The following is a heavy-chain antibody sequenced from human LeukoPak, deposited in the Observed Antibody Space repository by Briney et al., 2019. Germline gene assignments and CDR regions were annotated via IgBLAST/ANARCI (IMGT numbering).Heavy chain of an antibody. V-gene: IGHV3-53*05. CDR1: GFTVSTNY. CDR2: IYSDGTT. J-gene: IGHJ3*02. CDR3: ASVKEISHYPGAFDI. D-gene: IGHD2/OR15-2a*01. Sequence: GGSLRLSCAPSGFTVSTNYMSWVRQVPGKGPEWVSVIYSDGTTFYADSVRGRFTISRDTAKNTLFLQMDTLRAEDTATYHCASVKEISHYPGAFDIWGQGTMVTVSS.